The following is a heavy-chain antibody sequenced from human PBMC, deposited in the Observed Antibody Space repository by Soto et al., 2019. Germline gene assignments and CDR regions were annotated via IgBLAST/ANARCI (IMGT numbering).Heavy chain of an antibody. Sequence: ASVKVSCKASGGTFSSYAISWVRQAPGQGLEWMGGIIPILGIANYAQKFQGRVTITADKSTSTAYMELSSLRSEDTAVYYCANTLGYSSGWYYFYFDYWGQGTLVTVSS. CDR3: ANTLGYSSGWYYFYFDY. CDR2: IIPILGIA. CDR1: GGTFSSYA. J-gene: IGHJ4*02. V-gene: IGHV1-69*10. D-gene: IGHD6-19*01.